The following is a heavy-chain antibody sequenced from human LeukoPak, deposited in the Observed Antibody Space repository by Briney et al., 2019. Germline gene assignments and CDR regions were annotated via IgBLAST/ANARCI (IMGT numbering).Heavy chain of an antibody. CDR2: INPDGGDK. D-gene: IGHD4-17*01. CDR1: GFTFSRHW. V-gene: IGHV3-7*03. CDR3: ARLKGTTSVFDY. J-gene: IGHJ4*02. Sequence: GSLRLSFVASGFTFSRHWMTWVRQAPGKGLEWLANINPDGGDKFYVGSVKGRFTMSRDNDWNILYLQMDSLRADDTAVYYCARLKGTTSVFDYWGQGTLVTVSS.